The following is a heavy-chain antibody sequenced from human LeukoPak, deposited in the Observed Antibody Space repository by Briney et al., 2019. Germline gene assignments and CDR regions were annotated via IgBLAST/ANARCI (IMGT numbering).Heavy chain of an antibody. V-gene: IGHV3-23*01. CDR2: ITGRSDKT. D-gene: IGHD6-19*01. Sequence: GGSLRLSCAASGFTFNKYDMTWARQAPGKGLEWVSTITGRSDKTYYTDSVKGRFVTSRDNYKDTLYLQKNSLRAEDTALYYCAKGGWLDDLGQGALVTVSS. CDR1: GFTFNKYD. CDR3: AKGGWLDD. J-gene: IGHJ4*02.